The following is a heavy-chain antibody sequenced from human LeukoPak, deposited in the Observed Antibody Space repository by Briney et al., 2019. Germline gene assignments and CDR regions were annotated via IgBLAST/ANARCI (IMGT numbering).Heavy chain of an antibody. J-gene: IGHJ4*02. CDR3: AREHTGWFGELLFHYYFDY. Sequence: SETLSLTCAVYGGSFSGYYWSWIRQPPGKGLEWIGEISHSGSTNYNPSLKSRVTISVDTSKNQFSLKLSSVTAADTAVYYCAREHTGWFGELLFHYYFDYWGQGTLVTVSS. CDR2: ISHSGST. D-gene: IGHD3-10*01. CDR1: GGSFSGYY. V-gene: IGHV4-34*01.